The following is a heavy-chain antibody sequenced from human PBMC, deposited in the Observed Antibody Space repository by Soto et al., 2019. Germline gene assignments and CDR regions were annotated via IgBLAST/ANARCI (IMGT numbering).Heavy chain of an antibody. CDR1: GFTFSSYG. J-gene: IGHJ4*02. CDR2: IWYDGSNK. D-gene: IGHD5-18*01. V-gene: IGHV3-33*01. CDR3: ARSDTAMPDPFDY. Sequence: GGSLRLSCAASGFTFSSYGMHWVRQAPGKGLEWVAVIWYDGSNKYYADSVKGRFTISRDNSKNTLYLQMNSLRAEDTAVYYCARSDTAMPDPFDYWGQGTLVTVSS.